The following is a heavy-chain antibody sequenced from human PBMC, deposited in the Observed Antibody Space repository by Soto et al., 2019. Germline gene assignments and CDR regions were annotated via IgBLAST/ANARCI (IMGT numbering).Heavy chain of an antibody. Sequence: QVQLVQSGAEVKKPGASVKVSCKASGYTFTSYYMHWVRQAPGQGLEWMGIINPSGGSTSYAQKFQVRVTMTRDTSTSTVYMELSSLRSEDTAVYYCARLSKSVPGDYWGQGTLVTVSS. D-gene: IGHD2-2*01. V-gene: IGHV1-46*01. CDR2: INPSGGST. J-gene: IGHJ4*02. CDR3: ARLSKSVPGDY. CDR1: GYTFTSYY.